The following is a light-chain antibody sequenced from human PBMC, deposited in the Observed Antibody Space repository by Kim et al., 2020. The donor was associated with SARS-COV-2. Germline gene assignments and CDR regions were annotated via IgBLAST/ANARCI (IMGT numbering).Light chain of an antibody. J-gene: IGLJ2*01. V-gene: IGLV6-57*02. CDR2: EDN. Sequence: NFMLTQPHSVSESPGKTVTISCTGSSGSIASNYVQWYQQRPGSAPTTVIYEDNQRPSGVPDRFSGSIDSSSNSASLTISGLKTEDEADYYCQSYDSSNFLCGGGTQLTVL. CDR3: QSYDSSNFL. CDR1: SGSIASNY.